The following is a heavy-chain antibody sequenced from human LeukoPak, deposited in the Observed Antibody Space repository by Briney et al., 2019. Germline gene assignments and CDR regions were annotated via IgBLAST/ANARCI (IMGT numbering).Heavy chain of an antibody. CDR3: ARMTQTRPHYYGLLYYYMDV. Sequence: SETLSLTCAVYGGSFSGYYWSWIRQPPGKGLEWIGEINHSGSTNYNLSLKSRVTISVDTSKNQFSLKLSSVTAADTAVYYCARMTQTRPHYYGLLYYYMDVWGKGTTVTVSS. CDR1: GGSFSGYY. V-gene: IGHV4-34*01. CDR2: INHSGST. D-gene: IGHD3-10*01. J-gene: IGHJ6*03.